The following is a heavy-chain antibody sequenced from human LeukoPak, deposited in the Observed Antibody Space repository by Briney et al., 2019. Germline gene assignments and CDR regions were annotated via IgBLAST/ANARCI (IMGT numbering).Heavy chain of an antibody. D-gene: IGHD2-2*01. J-gene: IGHJ4*02. V-gene: IGHV1-46*02. Sequence: ASVKVSCKASGYTFNNHYMHWVRQAPGQGLEWMGIINPSGGSTSYAQKFQGRVTMTRDTSTSTVYMELSSLRSEDTAVYYCARVERTLPAAPFDYWGQGTLVTVSS. CDR2: INPSGGST. CDR3: ARVERTLPAAPFDY. CDR1: GYTFNNHY.